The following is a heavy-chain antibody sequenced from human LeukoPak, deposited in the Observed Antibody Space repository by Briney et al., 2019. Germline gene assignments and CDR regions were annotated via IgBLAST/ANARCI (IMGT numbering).Heavy chain of an antibody. V-gene: IGHV3-13*04. CDR1: GFTFSSHD. CDR2: IGTVGAT. Sequence: GGSLRLSCAASGFTFSSHDMHWVRQATGKGREWVSAIGTVGATYYADSVRGQFTISRENAKNSVHLQMNSLRAGDTAVYYCASEDININGWSYVGLWGRGTVVTVSS. J-gene: IGHJ2*01. CDR3: ASEDININGWSYVGL. D-gene: IGHD2-15*01.